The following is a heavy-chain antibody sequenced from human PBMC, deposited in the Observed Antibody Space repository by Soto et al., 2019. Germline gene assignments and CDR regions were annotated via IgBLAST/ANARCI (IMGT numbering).Heavy chain of an antibody. CDR2: IWYDGSNT. CDR3: TRDVSSRYFDL. V-gene: IGHV3-33*01. J-gene: IGHJ2*01. Sequence: QVQLVESGGGVVQPGRSLRLSCAASGFTFRNYGMHWVRQAPGKGLEWVAVIWYDGSNTYYVDSVEGRFTISRDNSKNTLHLQMNSLRAEDTAVYYCTRDVSSRYFDLWGRGSLVTVSS. CDR1: GFTFRNYG.